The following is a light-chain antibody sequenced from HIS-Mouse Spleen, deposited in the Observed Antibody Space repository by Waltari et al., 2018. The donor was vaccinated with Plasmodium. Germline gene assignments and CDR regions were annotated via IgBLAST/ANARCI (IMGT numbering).Light chain of an antibody. Sequence: EIVLTQSPGTLSLSPGERATLSCRASPSVSSSYLAWYQQKPGQAPRLLNLGAASRATGIPDRVSGSGSGTDFTLTISRLEPEDFAVYYCQQYGSSPITFGQGTRLEIK. J-gene: IGKJ5*01. CDR3: QQYGSSPIT. CDR1: PSVSSSY. V-gene: IGKV3-20*01. CDR2: GAA.